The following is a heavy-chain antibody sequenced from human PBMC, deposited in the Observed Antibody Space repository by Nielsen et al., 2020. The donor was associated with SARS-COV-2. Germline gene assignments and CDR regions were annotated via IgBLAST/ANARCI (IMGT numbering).Heavy chain of an antibody. D-gene: IGHD3-10*01. CDR3: ARVPITMVRGGYYYYYGMDV. J-gene: IGHJ6*02. V-gene: IGHV3-33*01. CDR1: GFTFSSYG. CDR2: IWYDGSNK. Sequence: GESLKISCAASGFTFSSYGMHWVRQAPGKGLEWVAVIWYDGSNKYYADSVKGRFTISRDNSKNTLYLQMNSLRAEDTAVYYCARVPITMVRGGYYYYYGMDVWGQGTTVTVSS.